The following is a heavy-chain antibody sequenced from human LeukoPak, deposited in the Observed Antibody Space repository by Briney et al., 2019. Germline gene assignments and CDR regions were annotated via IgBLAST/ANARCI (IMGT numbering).Heavy chain of an antibody. V-gene: IGHV1-24*01. CDR1: GYTLTELS. D-gene: IGHD3-10*01. CDR3: ATVAYYYGSGSYSFDY. Sequence: GASVKVSCKVSGYTLTELSMHWVRQAPGKGLEWMGGFDPEDGETIYAQKFQGRVTMTEDTSTDTAYMELSSLRSEDTAVYYCATVAYYYGSGSYSFDYWGQGTLVTVPS. CDR2: FDPEDGET. J-gene: IGHJ4*02.